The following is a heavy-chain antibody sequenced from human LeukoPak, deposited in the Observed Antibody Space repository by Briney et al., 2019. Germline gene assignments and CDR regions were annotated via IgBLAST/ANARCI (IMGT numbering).Heavy chain of an antibody. CDR1: GGSISSYY. Sequence: SETLSLTCTVSGGSISSYYWSWIRQPPGKGLEWIGYIYYSGSTNYNPSLKSRVTISVDTSKNQFSLKLSSVTAADTAVYYCARGSKLYSSGWEFDYWGQGTLVTVSS. CDR3: ARGSKLYSSGWEFDY. J-gene: IGHJ4*02. V-gene: IGHV4-59*01. CDR2: IYYSGST. D-gene: IGHD6-19*01.